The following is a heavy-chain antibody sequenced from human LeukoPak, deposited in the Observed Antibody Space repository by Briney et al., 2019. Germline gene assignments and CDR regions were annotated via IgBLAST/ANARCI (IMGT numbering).Heavy chain of an antibody. D-gene: IGHD2-2*02. J-gene: IGHJ4*02. CDR3: ASGYCSSTSCYSLDY. CDR2: INAGNGNT. V-gene: IGHV1-3*01. Sequence: ASVKVSCKASGYTFTSYAMHWVRQAPGQRLEWMGWINAGNGNTKYSQKFQGRVTIIRDTSASTAYMELSSLRSEDTAVYYCASGYCSSTSCYSLDYWGQGTLVTVSS. CDR1: GYTFTSYA.